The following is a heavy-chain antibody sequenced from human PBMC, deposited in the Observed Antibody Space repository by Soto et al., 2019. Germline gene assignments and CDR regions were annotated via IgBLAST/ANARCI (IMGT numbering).Heavy chain of an antibody. Sequence: QVQLVESGGGLVKPGGSLRLSCAASGFTFSDYYMSWIRQAPGKGLEWVSYISSSGSTIYYADSVKGRFTISMDNTKNSLYLQMNSLRAEDTAVYYCARLDGNDYDSSGYYYYYYGMDVWGQGTTVTVSS. CDR3: ARLDGNDYDSSGYYYYYYGMDV. J-gene: IGHJ6*02. D-gene: IGHD3-22*01. V-gene: IGHV3-11*01. CDR2: ISSSGSTI. CDR1: GFTFSDYY.